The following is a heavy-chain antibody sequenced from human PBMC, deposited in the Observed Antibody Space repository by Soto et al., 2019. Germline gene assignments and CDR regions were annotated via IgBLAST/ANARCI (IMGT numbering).Heavy chain of an antibody. V-gene: IGHV4-59*01. J-gene: IGHJ5*02. Sequence: PSETLSLTSIVSGFNISSGYCTWIRQSPGKGLEWIGYISHSGLRHYRASLQSRLTMSVETSKNQFSLNLTSVTAADTAIYYCATSNTTCPGCYSWGQGTLVTVSS. CDR3: ATSNTTCPGCYS. D-gene: IGHD1-26*01. CDR2: ISHSGLR. CDR1: GFNISSGY.